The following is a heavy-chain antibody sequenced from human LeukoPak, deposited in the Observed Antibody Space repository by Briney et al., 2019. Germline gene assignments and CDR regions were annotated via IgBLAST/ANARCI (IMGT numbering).Heavy chain of an antibody. J-gene: IGHJ5*02. D-gene: IGHD2-2*01. CDR1: GYTLASYA. Sequence: VSVKVSCKASGYTLASYAISWVRQAPGQGLEWMGWISAYKGNTNYAQKVQGRVTMTTDTSTSTAYMELRSLRSDDTAVYYCASVVVSAVTGCGGPGRRWLDAWGQGTLVTVSS. V-gene: IGHV1-18*01. CDR3: ASVVVSAVTGCGGPGRRWLDA. CDR2: ISAYKGNT.